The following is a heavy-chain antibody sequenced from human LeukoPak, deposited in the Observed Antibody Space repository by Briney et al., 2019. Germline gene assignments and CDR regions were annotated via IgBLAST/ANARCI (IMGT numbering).Heavy chain of an antibody. D-gene: IGHD2-21*01. V-gene: IGHV4-4*09. J-gene: IGHJ6*03. CDR1: GGSISSYY. Sequence: SETLSLTCTVSGGSISSYYWSWIRQPPGKGLEWIGYIYTSGSTNYNPSLKSRVTISVDTSTNQFSLKLSSVTAADTAVYYCARLFTDGGYYYYYMDVWGKGTTVTVSS. CDR3: ARLFTDGGYYYYYMDV. CDR2: IYTSGST.